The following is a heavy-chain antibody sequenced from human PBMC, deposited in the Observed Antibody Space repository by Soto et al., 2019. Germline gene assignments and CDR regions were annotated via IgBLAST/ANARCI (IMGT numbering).Heavy chain of an antibody. Sequence: QVQLVESGGGVVQPGRSLRLSCAASGFTFSSYGMHWVRQAPGKGLEWVAVIWYDGSNKYYADSVKGRFTISRDNSKNTLYLKMNSLRAEDTAVYYCARDLEDIVVVVAATRLMDVWGQGTTVTVSS. CDR1: GFTFSSYG. CDR3: ARDLEDIVVVVAATRLMDV. V-gene: IGHV3-33*01. CDR2: IWYDGSNK. D-gene: IGHD2-15*01. J-gene: IGHJ6*02.